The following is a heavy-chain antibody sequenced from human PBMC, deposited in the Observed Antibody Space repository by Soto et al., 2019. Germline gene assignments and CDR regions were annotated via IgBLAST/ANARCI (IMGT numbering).Heavy chain of an antibody. V-gene: IGHV4-31*03. Sequence: SETLSLTCTVSGGSISSGGYYWSWIRQHPGKGLEWIGYIYYSGSTYYNPSLKSRVTISVDTSKNQFSLKLSSVTAADTAVYYCARDRGAVATKSQNNWFDPWGQGTLVTVSS. CDR2: IYYSGST. CDR3: ARDRGAVATKSQNNWFDP. D-gene: IGHD5-12*01. J-gene: IGHJ5*02. CDR1: GGSISSGGYY.